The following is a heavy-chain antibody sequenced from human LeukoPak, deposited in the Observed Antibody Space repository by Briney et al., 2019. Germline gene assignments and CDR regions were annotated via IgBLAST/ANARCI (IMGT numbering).Heavy chain of an antibody. V-gene: IGHV3-48*01. J-gene: IGHJ4*02. Sequence: GGSLRLSCAASGFTFSNYDMTWVRQTPGKGLDWVSYIDSNSRGIYYADSVKGRFTISRDNAKDSLYLQMNSLRGEDTAVYFCARWRHFYDSSVYFFDYWGQGTLVTVSS. D-gene: IGHD3-22*01. CDR3: ARWRHFYDSSVYFFDY. CDR2: IDSNSRGI. CDR1: GFTFSNYD.